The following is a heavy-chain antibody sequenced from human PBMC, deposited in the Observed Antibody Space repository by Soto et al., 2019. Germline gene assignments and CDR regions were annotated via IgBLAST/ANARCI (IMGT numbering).Heavy chain of an antibody. V-gene: IGHV3-48*03. CDR2: ISSSGSTI. CDR3: ARQVYYDFWSGSIGAYYGMDV. D-gene: IGHD3-3*01. Sequence: PGGSLRLSCAASGFTFSSYEMNWVRQAPGKGLEWVSYISSSGSTIYYADSVKGRFTISRDNTKNSLYLQMNSLRAEDTAVYYCARQVYYDFWSGSIGAYYGMDVWGQGTRSPSP. J-gene: IGHJ6*02. CDR1: GFTFSSYE.